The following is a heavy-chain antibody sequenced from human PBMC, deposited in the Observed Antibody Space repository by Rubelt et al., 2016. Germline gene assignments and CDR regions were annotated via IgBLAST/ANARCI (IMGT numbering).Heavy chain of an antibody. J-gene: IGHJ4*02. CDR2: VDPSGST. V-gene: IGHV4-4*07. CDR3: ARHGHPEGYYDSSGYYNYFDY. Sequence: LSLTCTVSGASISIFYWSWIRQSAGQGLEWIGRVDPSGSTNSNPSLKSRITMSVDTSKNQFSLKLSSVTAADTAVYYCARHGHPEGYYDSSGYYNYFDYWGQGTLVTVSS. D-gene: IGHD3-22*01. CDR1: GASISIFY.